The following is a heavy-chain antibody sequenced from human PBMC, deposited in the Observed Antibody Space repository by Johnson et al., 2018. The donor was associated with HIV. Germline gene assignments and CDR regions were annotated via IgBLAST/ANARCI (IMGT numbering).Heavy chain of an antibody. D-gene: IGHD3-22*01. J-gene: IGHJ3*01. CDR1: GFTFSSYG. Sequence: QVQLVESGGGVVQPGRSLRLSCAASGFTFSSYGMHWVRQAPGKGLAWVAVISYDGSNKYYADSVKGRFTISRDNSENTAYLQMNGLTVEDTAMYYCGRDYDYDNSDQSGIDVFDVWGQGTKVTVS. V-gene: IGHV3-30*03. CDR3: GRDYDYDNSDQSGIDVFDV. CDR2: ISYDGSNK.